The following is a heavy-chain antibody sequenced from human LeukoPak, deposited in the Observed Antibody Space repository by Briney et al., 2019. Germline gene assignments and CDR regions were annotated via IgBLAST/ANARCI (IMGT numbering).Heavy chain of an antibody. Sequence: SETLSLTCTVSGGSISSSSYYWSWIRQPPGKGLEWIGYIYYSGSTYYNPSLKSRVTISVDTSKNQFSLKLSSVTAADTAVYYCARAFRLWRGDYWGQGTLVTVSS. CDR1: GGSISSSSYY. J-gene: IGHJ4*02. CDR2: IYYSGST. CDR3: ARAFRLWRGDY. V-gene: IGHV4-30-4*08. D-gene: IGHD5-18*01.